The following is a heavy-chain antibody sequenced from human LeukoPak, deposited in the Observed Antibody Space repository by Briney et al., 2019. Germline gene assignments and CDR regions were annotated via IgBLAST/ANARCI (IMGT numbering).Heavy chain of an antibody. CDR2: INHSGST. V-gene: IGHV4-34*01. D-gene: IGHD3-22*01. CDR1: GGSFSGYY. CDR3: ARRNFLYYYDSSGYRRGRWFDP. Sequence: SETLSLTCAVYGGSFSGYYWSWIRQPPGKGLEWIGEINHSGSTNYNPSLKSRVTISVDTSKNQFSLKLSSVTAADTAVYYCARRNFLYYYDSSGYRRGRWFDPWGQGTLVTVSS. J-gene: IGHJ5*02.